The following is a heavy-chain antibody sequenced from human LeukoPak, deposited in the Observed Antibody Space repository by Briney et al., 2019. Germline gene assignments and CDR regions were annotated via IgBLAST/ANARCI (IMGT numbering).Heavy chain of an antibody. J-gene: IGHJ2*01. D-gene: IGHD2-2*02. CDR1: GGSISSGSYY. CDR2: IYTSGST. Sequence: SETLSLTCTVSGGSISSGSYYWSWIRQPAGKRLEWIGRIYTSGSTYYNPSLKSRVTISVDTSKNQFSLKLSSVTAADTAVCYCANSGGVECSSGTCYTTWYFDLWGRGTLVTVSS. V-gene: IGHV4-61*02. CDR3: ANSGGVECSSGTCYTTWYFDL.